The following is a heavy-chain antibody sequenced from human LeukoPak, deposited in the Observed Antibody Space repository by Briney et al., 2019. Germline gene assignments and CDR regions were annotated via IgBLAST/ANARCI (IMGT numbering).Heavy chain of an antibody. CDR3: ARSYSNHLFGMDV. J-gene: IGHJ6*02. CDR1: GGSFSAYY. V-gene: IGHV3-66*01. CDR2: IYSGGST. D-gene: IGHD4-11*01. Sequence: ETLSLTCAVYGGSFSAYYMTWVRQAPGKGLEWVSVIYSGGSTYYADSVKGRVAISRDNSKNTVFLQMNSVRAEDTAVYFCARSYSNHLFGMDVWGQGTTVTVTS.